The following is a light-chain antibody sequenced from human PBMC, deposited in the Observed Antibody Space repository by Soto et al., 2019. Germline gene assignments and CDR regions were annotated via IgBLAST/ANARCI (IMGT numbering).Light chain of an antibody. V-gene: IGKV3-20*01. CDR1: ESVSSSY. CDR3: HQCGTTPPFT. Sequence: EIVLTQSPGTLSLSPGERATLSCWASESVSSSYLAWYQQKRGQAPRHLIHSTSTRAPDIPDRLSGSGYGTPFTLTISRLEPEDCAVYYCHQCGTTPPFTFGPGTRVDIK. J-gene: IGKJ3*01. CDR2: STS.